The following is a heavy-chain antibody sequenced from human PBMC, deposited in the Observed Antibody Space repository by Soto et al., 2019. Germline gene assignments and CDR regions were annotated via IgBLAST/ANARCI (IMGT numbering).Heavy chain of an antibody. Sequence: QVQLVQSGAEVKKPGASVKVSCKASGYTFTSYDINWVRQATGQGLEWMGWMNPNSGNTGYAQKFQGRVTMTRKTSISTAYMELSSLRSEDTAVYYCARGRRFGESYYYYYYGMDVWGQGTTVTVSS. CDR2: MNPNSGNT. J-gene: IGHJ6*02. CDR3: ARGRRFGESYYYYYYGMDV. CDR1: GYTFTSYD. D-gene: IGHD3-10*01. V-gene: IGHV1-8*01.